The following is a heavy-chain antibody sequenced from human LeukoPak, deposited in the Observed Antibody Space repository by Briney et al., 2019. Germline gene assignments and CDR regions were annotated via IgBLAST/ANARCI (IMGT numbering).Heavy chain of an antibody. J-gene: IGHJ5*02. Sequence: GGSLRLSCAASGFTFSNAWMTWVRPAPGKGLEWVGRIKSKTNGGTTDYAAPVEGRFTISRDDSKNTLYLQMNSLESEDTAVYYCTTNFLGTWGQGTLVTVCS. V-gene: IGHV3-15*01. CDR1: GFTFSNAW. CDR2: IKSKTNGGTT. D-gene: IGHD2/OR15-2a*01. CDR3: TTNFLGT.